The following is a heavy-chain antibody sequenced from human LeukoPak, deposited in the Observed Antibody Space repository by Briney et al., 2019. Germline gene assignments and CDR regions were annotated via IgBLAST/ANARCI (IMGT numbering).Heavy chain of an antibody. Sequence: GGSLRLSCAASGFTFSSYGMHWVRQAPGKGLEWVAVIWYDGSNKYYADSVKGRFTISRDNSKNTLYLQMNSLRAEDTAVYYCARDGPSIAGTRGIDYWGQGTLVTVSS. D-gene: IGHD6-6*01. J-gene: IGHJ4*02. V-gene: IGHV3-33*08. CDR3: ARDGPSIAGTRGIDY. CDR1: GFTFSSYG. CDR2: IWYDGSNK.